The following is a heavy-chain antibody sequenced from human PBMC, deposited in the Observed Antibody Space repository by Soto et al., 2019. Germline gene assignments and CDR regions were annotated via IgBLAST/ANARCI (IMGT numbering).Heavy chain of an antibody. D-gene: IGHD6-19*01. V-gene: IGHV3-30*18. CDR3: AKGGRQWLVLPLVPTFGY. CDR1: GFTFSDYA. CDR2: VSHDGRNT. J-gene: IGHJ4*02. Sequence: GGSLRLSCAASGFTFSDYAMHWVRQAPGKGLEWVAVVSHDGRNTHYADSVKGRFTISRDSSKNTVSLEMTSLRAEDTAVYYCAKGGRQWLVLPLVPTFGYWGQGTLVTVS.